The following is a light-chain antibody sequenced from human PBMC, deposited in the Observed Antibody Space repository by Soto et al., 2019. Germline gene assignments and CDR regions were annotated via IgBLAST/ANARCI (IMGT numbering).Light chain of an antibody. CDR2: KAS. V-gene: IGKV1-5*03. CDR1: QSISVW. J-gene: IGKJ1*01. Sequence: DIQMTQSPSTLSASVGDRVTITCRASQSISVWLAWYQQKAGKAPNLLIYKASRLESGVPSRFSGSGSETEFTLTISGVQPGDSPTYYCQQYNSYSPTFGQGTKVEVK. CDR3: QQYNSYSPT.